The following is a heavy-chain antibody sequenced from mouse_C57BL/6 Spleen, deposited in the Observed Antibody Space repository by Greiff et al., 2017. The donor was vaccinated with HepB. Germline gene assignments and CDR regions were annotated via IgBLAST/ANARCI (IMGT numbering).Heavy chain of an antibody. CDR3: ARDYDGYPYWYFDV. CDR1: GFTFSDYG. CDR2: ISSGSSTI. J-gene: IGHJ1*03. Sequence: EVQLVESGGGLVKPGGSLKLSCAASGFTFSDYGMHWVRQAPEKGLEWVAYISSGSSTIYYADTVKGRFTISRDNAKNTLFLQMTSLRSEDTAMYYCARDYDGYPYWYFDVWGTGTTVTVSS. V-gene: IGHV5-17*01. D-gene: IGHD2-3*01.